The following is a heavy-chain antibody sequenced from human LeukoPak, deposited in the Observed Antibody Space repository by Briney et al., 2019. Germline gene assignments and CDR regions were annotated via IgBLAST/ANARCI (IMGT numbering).Heavy chain of an antibody. Sequence: SETLSLTCTVSGGSISGYYWDWIRQPPGKGLEWIGYIHSSGGTHYSPSLESRVTMSVDTSKNQFSLKLTSVTAADTAVYYCARHHRSGSGGTYFHYWGQGTLVTVSS. D-gene: IGHD3-22*01. CDR2: IHSSGGT. J-gene: IGHJ4*02. CDR1: GGSISGYY. V-gene: IGHV4-4*09. CDR3: ARHHRSGSGGTYFHY.